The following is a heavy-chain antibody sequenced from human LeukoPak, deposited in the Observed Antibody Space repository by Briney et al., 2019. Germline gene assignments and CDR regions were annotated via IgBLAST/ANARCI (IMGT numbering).Heavy chain of an antibody. CDR2: ISYDGSNK. V-gene: IGHV3-30-3*01. CDR3: ARGGAIGSEVATIPYFDY. J-gene: IGHJ4*02. Sequence: PGRSLRLSCAASGFTFSSYAIHWVRQAPGKGLEWVAVISYDGSNKYYADSVKGRFTISRDNSKNTLYLQMNSLRAEDTAVYYCARGGAIGSEVATIPYFDYWGQGTLVTVSS. D-gene: IGHD5-12*01. CDR1: GFTFSSYA.